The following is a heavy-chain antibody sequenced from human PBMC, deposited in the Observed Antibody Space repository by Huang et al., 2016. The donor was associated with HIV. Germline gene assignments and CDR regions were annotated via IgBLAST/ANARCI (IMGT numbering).Heavy chain of an antibody. CDR3: ARAKVFVYDGIGYYSRYHFDS. J-gene: IGHJ4*02. CDR1: GYTFTTYD. Sequence: QVHLVQSGAEVKKPGASVKVSCKASGYTFTTYDLNWVRQATGQVLEWMGGMNPNSGKTSYAQTFQGRVTITRNTSISTAYMELGSLKSDDTAVYYCARAKVFVYDGIGYYSRYHFDSWGQGTLVTVSS. V-gene: IGHV1-8*03. D-gene: IGHD3-22*01. CDR2: MNPNSGKT.